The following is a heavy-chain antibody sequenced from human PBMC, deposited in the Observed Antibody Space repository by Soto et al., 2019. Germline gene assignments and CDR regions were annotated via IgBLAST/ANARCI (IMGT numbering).Heavy chain of an antibody. CDR2: ISAYNGNT. CDR3: ARDLAAAGPFDC. Sequence: QVQLVQSGAEVKKPGASVKVSCKASGYTFTNYAFSWVRQAPGQGLEWMGWISAYNGNTNYPQKLQGRVTMTTETSKSTAYIELRSLRSDDTAVYYCARDLAAAGPFDCWGQGTLVTVSS. V-gene: IGHV1-18*01. J-gene: IGHJ4*02. CDR1: GYTFTNYA. D-gene: IGHD6-13*01.